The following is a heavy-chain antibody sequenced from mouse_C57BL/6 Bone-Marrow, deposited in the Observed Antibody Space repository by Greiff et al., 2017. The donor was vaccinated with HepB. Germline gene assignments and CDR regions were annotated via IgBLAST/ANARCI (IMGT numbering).Heavy chain of an antibody. CDR3: ARSDYGSSSYWYFDV. CDR1: GYTFTSYG. J-gene: IGHJ1*03. D-gene: IGHD1-1*01. V-gene: IGHV1-81*01. Sequence: QVQLQQSGAELARPGASVKLSCKASGYTFTSYGISWVKQRTGQGLEWIGEIYPRSGNTYYNEKFKGKATLTADKSSSTAYRELRSLTSEDSAVYFGARSDYGSSSYWYFDVWGTGTTVTVSS. CDR2: IYPRSGNT.